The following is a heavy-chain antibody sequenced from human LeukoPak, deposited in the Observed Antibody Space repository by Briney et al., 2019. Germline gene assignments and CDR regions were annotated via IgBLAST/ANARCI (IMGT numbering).Heavy chain of an antibody. Sequence: GGSLRLSCAASGFTFSDYYMSWIRQAPGKGLEWVSGINWNGGSTGYADSVKGRFTISRDNAKNSLYLQMNSLRAEDTALYYCARRIVATRNYYYYYMDVWGKGTTVTVSS. D-gene: IGHD5-12*01. J-gene: IGHJ6*03. V-gene: IGHV3-20*04. CDR1: GFTFSDYY. CDR2: INWNGGST. CDR3: ARRIVATRNYYYYYMDV.